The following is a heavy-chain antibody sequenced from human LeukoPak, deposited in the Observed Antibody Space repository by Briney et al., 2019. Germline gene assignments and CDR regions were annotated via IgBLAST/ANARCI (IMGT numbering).Heavy chain of an antibody. Sequence: GGSPRPSCVASGFDLNTYEINCVRQAPGKGLEWIADITISGHTKNYADSVKGRFTISRDNAGTSLYLQMNSLRVEDTGVYYCARGCPHAVTRGQGTLVTVSS. CDR2: ITISGHTK. CDR1: GFDLNTYE. CDR3: ARGCPHAVT. D-gene: IGHD2-8*01. V-gene: IGHV3-48*03. J-gene: IGHJ4*02.